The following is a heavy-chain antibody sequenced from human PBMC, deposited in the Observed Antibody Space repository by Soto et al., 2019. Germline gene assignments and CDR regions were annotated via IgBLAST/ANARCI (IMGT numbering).Heavy chain of an antibody. CDR1: GFIFSTFG. CDR2: IFHSGSGS. Sequence: PGGSLRLSCSASGFIFSTFGMFWVRQAPGQGLEYVSAIFHSGSGSYYADPVRGRFTVSRDNSKNMFYLQMSSLRVEDTALYFCVRGPSRGSSLFGPLDYWGQGTQVTVSS. D-gene: IGHD3-3*01. J-gene: IGHJ4*02. CDR3: VRGPSRGSSLFGPLDY. V-gene: IGHV3-64D*06.